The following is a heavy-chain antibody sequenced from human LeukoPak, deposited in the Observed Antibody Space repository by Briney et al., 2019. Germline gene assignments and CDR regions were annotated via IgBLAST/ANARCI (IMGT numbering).Heavy chain of an antibody. CDR1: GGSISSYY. Sequence: KPSETLSLTCTVSGGSISSYYWSRIRQPPGKGLEWIGYIYYSGSTNYNPSLKSRVTISVDTSKNQFSLKLSSVTAADTAVYYCARSLARSGSADYWGQGTLVTVSS. D-gene: IGHD3-3*01. CDR2: IYYSGST. J-gene: IGHJ4*02. CDR3: ARSLARSGSADY. V-gene: IGHV4-59*01.